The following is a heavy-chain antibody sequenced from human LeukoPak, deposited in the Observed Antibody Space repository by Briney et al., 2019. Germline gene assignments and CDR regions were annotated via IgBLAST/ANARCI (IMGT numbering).Heavy chain of an antibody. CDR3: ARLRRWLQSYYFDY. J-gene: IGHJ4*02. V-gene: IGHV4-4*09. CDR1: GGSISSYY. CDR2: IYTSGST. D-gene: IGHD5-24*01. Sequence: PSETLSLTCTVSGGSISSYYWSWIRQPPGKGLEWIGYIYTSGSTNYNPSFKSRVTISVDTSKNQFSLKLSSVTAADTAVYYCARLRRWLQSYYFDYWGQGTLVTVSS.